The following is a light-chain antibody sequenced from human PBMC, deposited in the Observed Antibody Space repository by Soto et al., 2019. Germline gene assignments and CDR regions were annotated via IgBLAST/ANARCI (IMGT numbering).Light chain of an antibody. V-gene: IGKV3-20*01. CDR1: QSSFDTY. Sequence: EVVLTQSPDTLSLSPGEGATLSCRASQSSFDTYFAWFQQKPGQAPRLLIYAASTRATGIPDRFSGSRSGNDFTLTISRLEPEDPAVYYCHQYGNSPWTLGQGTKVEI. CDR3: HQYGNSPWT. CDR2: AAS. J-gene: IGKJ1*01.